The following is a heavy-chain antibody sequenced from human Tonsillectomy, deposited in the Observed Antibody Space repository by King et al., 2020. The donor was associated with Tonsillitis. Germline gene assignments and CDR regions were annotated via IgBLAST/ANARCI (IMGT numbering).Heavy chain of an antibody. Sequence: VQLVESGAEVKKPGESLKISCKGSGYRFSNYWIGWVRQKAGKGLEWMGIINTEDSDTRYSPSFLGQVTISADNSISTSSLQCSILKASDSAMYYFVRRDVSGSYYSIDYCGQGTLVTVSS. CDR2: INTEDSDT. CDR1: GYRFSNYW. J-gene: IGHJ4*02. CDR3: VRRDVSGSYYSIDY. V-gene: IGHV5-51*01. D-gene: IGHD3-10*01.